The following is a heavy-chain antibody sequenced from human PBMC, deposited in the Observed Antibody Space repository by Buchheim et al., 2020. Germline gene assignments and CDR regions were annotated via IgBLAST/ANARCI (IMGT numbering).Heavy chain of an antibody. Sequence: QVQLVESGGGVVQPGRSLRLSCAASGFIFSTYGMHWVRQAPGKGLEWVAVIWDDGNNKYYADSVKGRFTLSRDNSKTTLYLQMNSLRAEDTAVYYCARDGGLTGYYPTYYFDYWGQGTL. CDR3: ARDGGLTGYYPTYYFDY. V-gene: IGHV3-33*01. J-gene: IGHJ4*02. CDR2: IWDDGNNK. CDR1: GFIFSTYG. D-gene: IGHD3-9*01.